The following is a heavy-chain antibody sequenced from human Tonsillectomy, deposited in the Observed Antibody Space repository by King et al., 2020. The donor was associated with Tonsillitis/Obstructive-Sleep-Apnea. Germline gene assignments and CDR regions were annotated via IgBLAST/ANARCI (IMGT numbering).Heavy chain of an antibody. CDR3: ARSGRWLIKEGVDYYYYMDV. V-gene: IGHV3-23*04. CDR2: ISGSGAST. J-gene: IGHJ6*03. CDR1: EFTFSSYA. D-gene: IGHD6-19*01. Sequence: VQLVESGGGLVQPGGSLRLSCAASEFTFSSYAMSWVRQAPAKGLDWVSVISGSGASTYSADSVKGRFTISRDNSKNTLYLQMNSLRAEDTAVYYCARSGRWLIKEGVDYYYYMDVWGKGTTVTVSS.